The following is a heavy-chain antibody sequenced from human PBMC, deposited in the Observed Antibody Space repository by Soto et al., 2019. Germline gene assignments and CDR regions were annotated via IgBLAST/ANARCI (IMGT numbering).Heavy chain of an antibody. Sequence: SSVKVSCKASGGTFSTYTITWVRPAPEQGLEWMGRIIPIIGIINYAQKFQGRVTISADKFTGTAYMELTGLRSDDTAVYYCAGDPDSHYNDSHASSYPWGQGTLVTVSS. CDR1: GGTFSTYT. CDR2: IIPIIGII. V-gene: IGHV1-69*04. D-gene: IGHD4-4*01. J-gene: IGHJ5*02. CDR3: AGDPDSHYNDSHASSYP.